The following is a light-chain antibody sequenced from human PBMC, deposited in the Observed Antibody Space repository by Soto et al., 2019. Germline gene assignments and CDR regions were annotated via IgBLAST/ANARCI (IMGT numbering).Light chain of an antibody. CDR2: AAS. V-gene: IGKV1-9*01. J-gene: IGKJ1*01. Sequence: DIQLTQSPSFLSASVGDRVIITCRASQDISSYLAWYQQRPGKVPRFLTHAASTLQSGVPSRFSAAGSGTNFPLTISSPQAEDIANYYRQQLNRFPRTFGQGTKVEV. CDR1: QDISSY. CDR3: QQLNRFPRT.